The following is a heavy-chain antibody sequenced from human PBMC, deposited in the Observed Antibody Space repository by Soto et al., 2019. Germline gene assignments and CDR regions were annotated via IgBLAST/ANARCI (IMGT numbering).Heavy chain of an antibody. J-gene: IGHJ3*02. CDR1: GGTFSSYT. CDR2: IIPILGIA. CDR3: ARDLRRYGGYDSPDAFDI. V-gene: IGHV1-69*08. D-gene: IGHD5-12*01. Sequence: QVQLVQSGAEVTKPGSSVKVSCKASGGTFSSYTISWVRQAPGQGLEWMGRIIPILGIANYAQKFQGRVTITADKSTRTAYMELSSLSSEDRAVYYWARDLRRYGGYDSPDAFDIWGQGTIVTVSS.